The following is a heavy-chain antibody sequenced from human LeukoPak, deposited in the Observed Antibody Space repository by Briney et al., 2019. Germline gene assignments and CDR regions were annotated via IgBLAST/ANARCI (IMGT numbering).Heavy chain of an antibody. CDR1: GFTFSSYA. CDR3: ARDRPTAMASAGYFDY. Sequence: GGSLRLSCAASGFTFSSYAMHWVRQAPGKGLEWVAVISYDGSNKYYADSVKGRFTISRDNSKNTLYLQMNSLRAEDTAVYYCARDRPTAMASAGYFDYWGQGTLVTVSS. D-gene: IGHD5-18*01. J-gene: IGHJ4*02. V-gene: IGHV3-30-3*01. CDR2: ISYDGSNK.